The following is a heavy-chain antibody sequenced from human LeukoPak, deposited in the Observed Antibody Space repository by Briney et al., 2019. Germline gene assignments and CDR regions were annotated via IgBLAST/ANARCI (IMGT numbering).Heavy chain of an antibody. Sequence: NPSETLSLTCTVSGGSISSGGYYWSWIRQHPGKGLEWIGYIYYSGGTYYNPSLKSRVTISVDTSKNQFSLKLSSVTAADTAVYYCARVFRYCSSTSCRSFDYWGQGTLVTVSS. CDR1: GGSISSGGYY. CDR2: IYYSGGT. CDR3: ARVFRYCSSTSCRSFDY. V-gene: IGHV4-31*03. D-gene: IGHD2-2*01. J-gene: IGHJ4*02.